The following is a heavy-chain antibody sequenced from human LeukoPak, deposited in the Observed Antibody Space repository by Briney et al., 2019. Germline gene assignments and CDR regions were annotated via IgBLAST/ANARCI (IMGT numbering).Heavy chain of an antibody. Sequence: ASVKVSCKASGYTFTSYYMHWVRQAPGQGLEWMGIINPSGGSTSYAQKFQGRVTMTRDTSTSTVYMELSSPRSEDTAVYYCARDGEHIVVVTAIRRSVAFDIWGQGTMVTVSS. D-gene: IGHD2-21*02. J-gene: IGHJ3*02. CDR3: ARDGEHIVVVTAIRRSVAFDI. V-gene: IGHV1-46*01. CDR1: GYTFTSYY. CDR2: INPSGGST.